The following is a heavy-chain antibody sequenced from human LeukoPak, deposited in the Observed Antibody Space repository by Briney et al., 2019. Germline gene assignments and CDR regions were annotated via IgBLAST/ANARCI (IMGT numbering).Heavy chain of an antibody. CDR1: GFTLSTYS. CDR3: AKEGGCSSTSCSRHFDY. CDR2: ITGTGGTT. V-gene: IGHV3-23*01. D-gene: IGHD2-2*01. J-gene: IGHJ4*02. Sequence: TGGSLRLSCAASGFTLSTYSMSWVRQAPGKGLDCVSVITGTGGTTYYADPVKGRFTISRDISKNTLYLQMNSLRAEDTAVYYCAKEGGCSSTSCSRHFDYWGQGTLVTVSS.